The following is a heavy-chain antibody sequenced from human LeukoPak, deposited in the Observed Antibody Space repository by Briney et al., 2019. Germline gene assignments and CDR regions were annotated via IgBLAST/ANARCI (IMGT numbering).Heavy chain of an antibody. D-gene: IGHD1-20*01. CDR2: IKEDGSEK. Sequence: PGGSLRLSCAASGFIFSNYWMTWVRQAPGKGLEWVANIKEDGSEKYYVDSVKGRFTISRDNAKNSLYLQMNSLRAEDTAVCYCARDRLYNWKSSPGLWGQGTLVTVSS. CDR1: GFIFSNYW. CDR3: ARDRLYNWKSSPGL. J-gene: IGHJ4*02. V-gene: IGHV3-7*01.